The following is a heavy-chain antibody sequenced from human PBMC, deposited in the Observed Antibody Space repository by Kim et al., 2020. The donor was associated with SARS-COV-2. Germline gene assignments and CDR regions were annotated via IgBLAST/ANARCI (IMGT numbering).Heavy chain of an antibody. J-gene: IGHJ5*02. CDR3: ARAESTVRGVQPNWFDP. Sequence: SESLSLTCAVSGGSISSYYWSWIRQPPGKGLEWIGSIHYSGSTNYNPSLKSRVTISVDTSKNQFSLKLSSVNAADTAVYYCARAESTVRGVQPNWFDPWGQGTLVTVS. CDR2: IHYSGST. V-gene: IGHV4-59*01. CDR1: GGSISSYY. D-gene: IGHD3-10*01.